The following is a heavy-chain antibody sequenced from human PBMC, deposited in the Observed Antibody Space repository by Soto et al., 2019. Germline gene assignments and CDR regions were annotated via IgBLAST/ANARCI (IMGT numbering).Heavy chain of an antibody. CDR2: IYYTGST. CDR1: GDSIKTYY. Sequence: SETLSLTCTASGDSIKTYYWSWIRQPPGARLEWIGYIYYTGSTTYNPSLESRFTMSVDTSKNQFYLKLSSVNAADTAVYYCAKYRRTEDDRFSLDPWGRGTLVTVSS. D-gene: IGHD3-16*02. CDR3: AKYRRTEDDRFSLDP. V-gene: IGHV4-59*01. J-gene: IGHJ5*02.